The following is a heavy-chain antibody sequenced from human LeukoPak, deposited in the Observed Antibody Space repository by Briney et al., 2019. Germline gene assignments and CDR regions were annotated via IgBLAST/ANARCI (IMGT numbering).Heavy chain of an antibody. CDR3: ARLAFPHRGPTDY. CDR1: GFTFSSYS. Sequence: GGSLRLSCAASGFTFSSYSMSWVRQAPGKGLEWVSSISSSSYIYYADSVKGRFTISRDNAKNSLYLQMNSLRAEDTAVYYCARLAFPHRGPTDYWGQGTLVTVSS. V-gene: IGHV3-21*01. J-gene: IGHJ4*02. CDR2: ISSSSYI.